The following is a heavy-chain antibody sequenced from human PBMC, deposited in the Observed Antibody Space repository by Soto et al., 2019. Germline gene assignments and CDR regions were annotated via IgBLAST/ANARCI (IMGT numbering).Heavy chain of an antibody. CDR2: INAGNGNT. V-gene: IGHV1-3*01. J-gene: IGHJ4*02. D-gene: IGHD5-12*01. CDR3: ARESGYSGYDLGFDY. Sequence: ASVKVSCKASGYTFTSYAMHWVRQAPGQRLEWMGWINAGNGNTKYSQKFQSRVTITRDTSASTAYMELSSLRSEDTAVYYCARESGYSGYDLGFDYWGQGTLVTVSS. CDR1: GYTFTSYA.